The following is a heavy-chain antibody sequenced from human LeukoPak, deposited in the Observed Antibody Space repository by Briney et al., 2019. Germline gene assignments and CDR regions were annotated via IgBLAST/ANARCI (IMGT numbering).Heavy chain of an antibody. J-gene: IGHJ4*02. CDR1: GGSITSNNYF. CDR3: ARDLANYDYVWGSYLYFDF. Sequence: PPETLSLTCTVSGGSITSNNYFWGWIRQPPGKGLEWIGSIHHSGATYYNPSLKSRVTISGDTSKNQFSLKLSSVTAADTAVYYCARDLANYDYVWGSYLYFDFWGQGTLVTVSS. V-gene: IGHV4-39*07. D-gene: IGHD3-16*02. CDR2: IHHSGAT.